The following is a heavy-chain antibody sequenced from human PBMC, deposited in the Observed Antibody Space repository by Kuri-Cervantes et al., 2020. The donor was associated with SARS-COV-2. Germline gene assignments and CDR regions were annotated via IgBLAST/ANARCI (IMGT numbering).Heavy chain of an antibody. Sequence: SGPTLVKPTQTLTLTCTFSGFSLSNARMGVSWIRQPPGKALEWLAHIFSNDEKSYSTSLKSRLTISKDTSKSQVVLTMTNMGPVDTATYYCARGIAAAGRVYYYYYMDVWGKGTTVTSP. CDR3: ARGIAAAGRVYYYYYMDV. J-gene: IGHJ6*03. CDR1: GFSLSNARMG. V-gene: IGHV2-26*01. D-gene: IGHD6-13*01. CDR2: IFSNDEK.